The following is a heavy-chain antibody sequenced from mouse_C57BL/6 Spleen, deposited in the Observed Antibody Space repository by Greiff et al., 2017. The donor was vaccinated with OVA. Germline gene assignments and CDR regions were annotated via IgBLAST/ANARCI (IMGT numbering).Heavy chain of an antibody. CDR3: ACYGNYHSAMDY. CDR1: GFSLTSYG. J-gene: IGHJ4*01. CDR2: IWSGGST. D-gene: IGHD2-1*01. Sequence: QVQLQQSGPGLVQPSQSLSITCTVSGFSLTSYGVHWVRQSPGKGLEWLGVIWSGGSTDYNEAFISRLSISQDKSKIPFFFNMTSLQAYSTAIYSCACYGNYHSAMDYWGQGTSVTVSS. V-gene: IGHV2-2*01.